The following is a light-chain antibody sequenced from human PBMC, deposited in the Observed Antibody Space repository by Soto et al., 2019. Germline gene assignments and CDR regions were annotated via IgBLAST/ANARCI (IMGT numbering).Light chain of an antibody. V-gene: IGKV3-15*01. CDR2: GAS. Sequence: EIVMTQSPATLSVSPGERATLSCRASQSVSSNLAWYQQKPGQAPRLLIYGASTRATGIPARFSGSGSGTEFTLTISSLQSEDFAVYCCQQYKTLPPWTFGQGTKVEIK. CDR1: QSVSSN. CDR3: QQYKTLPPWT. J-gene: IGKJ1*01.